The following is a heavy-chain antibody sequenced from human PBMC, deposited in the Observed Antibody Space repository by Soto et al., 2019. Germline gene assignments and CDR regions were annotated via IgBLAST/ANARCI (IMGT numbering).Heavy chain of an antibody. CDR2: IGTAGDT. CDR3: ARDATYGSGYGPDWYFDL. J-gene: IGHJ2*01. V-gene: IGHV3-13*04. Sequence: EVQLVESGGGLVQPGGSLRLSCVASGFTFSTYDMHWVRQTTGKGLEWVSAIGTAGDTYYPGSVKGRFTISRDDAKNYLYLQMNSLRAGDSAVYYCARDATYGSGYGPDWYFDLWGRGTLVTV. CDR1: GFTFSTYD. D-gene: IGHD3-10*01.